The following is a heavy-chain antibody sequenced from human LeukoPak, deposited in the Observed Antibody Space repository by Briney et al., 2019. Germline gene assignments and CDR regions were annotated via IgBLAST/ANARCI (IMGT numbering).Heavy chain of an antibody. CDR2: IWSDATNQ. J-gene: IGHJ4*02. D-gene: IGHD3-22*01. CDR3: ARDDRYDSSGYYPY. CDR1: GFTFSHYA. V-gene: IGHV3-33*01. Sequence: TGGSLRLSCAASGFTFSHYAFHWVRQAPGKGLEWVAVIWSDATNQFYADSVKGRFTISRDYSQKTVYLEMDSLTIEDTAVYYCARDDRYDSSGYYPYWGQGTLVTVSS.